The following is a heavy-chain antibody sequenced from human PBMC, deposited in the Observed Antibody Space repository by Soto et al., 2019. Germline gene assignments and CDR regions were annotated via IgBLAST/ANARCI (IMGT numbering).Heavy chain of an antibody. Sequence: GGSLRLSCAASGFTFSSYWMHWVRQAPGKGLVWVSRINSDGSSTSYADSVKGRFTISRDNAKNTLYLQMNSLRAEDTAVYYCARDRGHSSSLSYYYYNYGMDVWGQGTTVTVPS. CDR2: INSDGSST. CDR1: GFTFSSYW. J-gene: IGHJ6*02. CDR3: ARDRGHSSSLSYYYYNYGMDV. V-gene: IGHV3-74*01. D-gene: IGHD6-6*01.